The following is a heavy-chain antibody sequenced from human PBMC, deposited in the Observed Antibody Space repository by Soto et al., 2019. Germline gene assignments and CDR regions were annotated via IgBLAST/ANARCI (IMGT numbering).Heavy chain of an antibody. CDR2: ISGSGAGT. J-gene: IGHJ3*02. CDR3: AHPRGYGVFDAYDI. CDR1: VFTFSTYA. Sequence: RGSLRLSCAAPVFTFSTYAMSWVRQAPWRGLEWVSAISGSGAGTYYADPVKGRFTISRDNSIQTLYLQMNSLRTEDTAVYYCAHPRGYGVFDAYDIWGQGAMVTVSS. V-gene: IGHV3-23*01. D-gene: IGHD4-17*01.